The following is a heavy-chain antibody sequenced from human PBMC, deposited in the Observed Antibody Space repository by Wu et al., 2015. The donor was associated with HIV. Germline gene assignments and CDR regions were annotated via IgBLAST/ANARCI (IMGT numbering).Heavy chain of an antibody. V-gene: IGHV1-46*02. Sequence: QVQLVQSGAEVKKPGASVKVSCKASGYTFNSYFIHWVRQAPGQGLEWMGIINPSAGSTSYAQKFQGRVTMTRDTSTSTVYMELSSLRSDDTAVYFCARTILYSGSYFDYWGQGTLVTSPQ. CDR1: GYTFNSYF. D-gene: IGHD1-26*01. CDR2: INPSAGST. J-gene: IGHJ4*02. CDR3: ARTILYSGSYFDY.